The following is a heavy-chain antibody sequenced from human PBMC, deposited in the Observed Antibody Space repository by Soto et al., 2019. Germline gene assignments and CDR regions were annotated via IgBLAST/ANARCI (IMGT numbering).Heavy chain of an antibody. CDR2: ITASGDTT. J-gene: IGHJ6*02. V-gene: IGHV3-23*01. CDR3: AKSLGYSSSYYYYYGMDV. D-gene: IGHD6-6*01. CDR1: GFTFSSYA. Sequence: GGSLRLSCAASGFTFSSYAMSWVRQAPGKGLEWDSAITASGDTTYYADSVKGRFTISRDNSKSTMYLQMNSLRAEDTAVYYCAKSLGYSSSYYYYYGMDVWGQGTTVTVSS.